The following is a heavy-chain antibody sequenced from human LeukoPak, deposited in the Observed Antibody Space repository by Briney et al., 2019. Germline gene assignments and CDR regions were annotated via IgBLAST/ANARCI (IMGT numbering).Heavy chain of an antibody. CDR3: ARGRGYKLDY. CDR2: IYYSGST. J-gene: IGHJ4*02. CDR1: GGSISNYY. V-gene: IGHV4-59*06. Sequence: PSETLSLTCTVSGGSISNYYWSWIRQHPGKGLEWIGYIYYSGSTYYNPSLKSRVTISVDTSKNQFSLKLSSVTAADTAVYYCARGRGYKLDYWGQGTLVTVSS. D-gene: IGHD5-18*01.